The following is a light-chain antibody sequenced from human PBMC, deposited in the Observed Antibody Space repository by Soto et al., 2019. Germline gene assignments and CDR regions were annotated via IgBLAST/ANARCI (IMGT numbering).Light chain of an antibody. J-gene: IGLJ2*01. V-gene: IGLV2-14*01. CDR1: SSDVGGYNY. CDR2: DVY. Sequence: QSALTQPASVSGSPGQSIAISCTGTSSDVGGYNYVSWYQQRPGKAPKLIIYDVYYRPSGVSDRFSGSKSGNTASLIISGLQAEDEGAYYCNSYTGGSTHVVFGGGTKVTVL. CDR3: NSYTGGSTHVV.